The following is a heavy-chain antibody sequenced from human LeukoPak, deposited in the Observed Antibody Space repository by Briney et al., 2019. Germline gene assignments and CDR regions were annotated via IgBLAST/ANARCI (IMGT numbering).Heavy chain of an antibody. CDR2: INPNSGGT. CDR3: ARGCSGGSCYYYYYMDV. CDR1: GYTFTGYY. V-gene: IGHV1-2*02. Sequence: ASVKVSCKAYGYTFTGYYMYWVRQAPGQGLEWMGWINPNSGGTNYAQKFQGRVTMTRDTSISTAYMELSRLRSDDTAVYYCARGCSGGSCYYYYYMDVWGKGTTVTVSS. J-gene: IGHJ6*03. D-gene: IGHD2-15*01.